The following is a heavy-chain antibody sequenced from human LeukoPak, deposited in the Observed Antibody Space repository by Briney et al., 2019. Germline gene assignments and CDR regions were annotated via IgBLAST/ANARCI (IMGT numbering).Heavy chain of an antibody. CDR2: ISSLSGTI. J-gene: IGHJ6*04. CDR3: AELGITMIGGV. D-gene: IGHD3-10*02. V-gene: IGHV3-48*04. Sequence: GGSLSLSCVASGFTFSSYSMNWVRQAPGEGLEWVSYISSLSGTIYYADSVKGRFTISRDNAKNSLYLQMNSLRAEDTAVYYCAELGITMIGGVWGKGTTVTISS. CDR1: GFTFSSYS.